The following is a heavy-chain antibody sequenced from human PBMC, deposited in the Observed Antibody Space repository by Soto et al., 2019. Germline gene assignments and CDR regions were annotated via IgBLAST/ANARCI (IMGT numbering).Heavy chain of an antibody. Sequence: EVQLLESGGGLVQPGGSLRLSCAASGFTFSSHAMSWVRQAPGKGMEWDSSMSGSGDNTYHADSVKGRFTVSRDNSKNTLYLQMNSLRVEDTAVYYCAKGSYTNYNWFDPWGQGTLVTVSS. J-gene: IGHJ5*02. D-gene: IGHD4-4*01. V-gene: IGHV3-23*01. CDR2: MSGSGDNT. CDR1: GFTFSSHA. CDR3: AKGSYTNYNWFDP.